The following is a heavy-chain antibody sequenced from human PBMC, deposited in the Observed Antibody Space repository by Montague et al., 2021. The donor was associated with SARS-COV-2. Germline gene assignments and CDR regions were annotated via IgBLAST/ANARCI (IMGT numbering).Heavy chain of an antibody. J-gene: IGHJ5*02. Sequence: SETLSLTCTVSGGSISSSNYYWGWIRQPPGKGLEWIGSIYYSGSTHYNPSLKSRVTISVDTSKNQFSLKLSSVTAADTAVYYCARQGDQLLLEYWFDPWGQGTLVTVSS. CDR3: ARQGDQLLLEYWFDP. CDR2: IYYSGST. CDR1: GGSISSSNYY. D-gene: IGHD2-2*01. V-gene: IGHV4-39*01.